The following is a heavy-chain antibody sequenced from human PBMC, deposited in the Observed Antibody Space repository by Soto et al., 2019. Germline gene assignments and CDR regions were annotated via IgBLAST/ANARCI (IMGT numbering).Heavy chain of an antibody. Sequence: GGSLRLSCAASGFSFSSYAMTWVRQAPGKGLEWVSAISGSGDNTYYADSVKGRFTISRDNSKNTLYLQMNSLRAEDTALYYCAKDLVDIVVVVVATSLYGMDVWGQGTTVTVS. D-gene: IGHD2-15*01. CDR3: AKDLVDIVVVVVATSLYGMDV. J-gene: IGHJ6*02. V-gene: IGHV3-23*01. CDR1: GFSFSSYA. CDR2: ISGSGDNT.